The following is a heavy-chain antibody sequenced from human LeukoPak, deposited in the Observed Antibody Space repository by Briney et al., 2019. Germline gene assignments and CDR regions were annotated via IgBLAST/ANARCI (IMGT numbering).Heavy chain of an antibody. D-gene: IGHD3-3*01. CDR2: INHSGST. CDR1: GGSFGGYY. J-gene: IGHJ4*02. V-gene: IGHV4-34*01. Sequence: SETLSLTCAVYGGSFGGYYWSWIRQPPGKGLEWIGEINHSGSTNYNPSLKSRVTISVDTSKNQFSLKLSSVTAADTAVYYCAREIRYDFWSGYSYYFDYWGQGTLVTVSS. CDR3: AREIRYDFWSGYSYYFDY.